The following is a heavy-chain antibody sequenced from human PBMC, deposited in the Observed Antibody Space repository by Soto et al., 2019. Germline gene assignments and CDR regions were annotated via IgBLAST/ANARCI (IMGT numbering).Heavy chain of an antibody. J-gene: IGHJ6*02. CDR3: ARGRGYSGDDHYYYFDMDV. Sequence: SVKVSCKASGGTFNNYPITWVRQAPGEGLEWMGGSIPIFGTANYAQKFQGRVTISVDESTSTAYMELSSLRSEDTAVYYCARGRGYSGDDHYYYFDMDVWGQGTAVTVYS. D-gene: IGHD5-12*01. CDR2: SIPIFGTA. CDR1: GGTFNNYP. V-gene: IGHV1-69*13.